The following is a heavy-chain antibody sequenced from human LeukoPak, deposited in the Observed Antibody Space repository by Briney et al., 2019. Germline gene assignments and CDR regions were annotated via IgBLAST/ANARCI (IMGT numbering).Heavy chain of an antibody. D-gene: IGHD6-6*01. CDR3: ARAARDNWFDP. Sequence: SETLSLTCAVYGGSFSGYYWSWIRQPPGKGLEWIGEINHSGSTNYNPSLKSRVTISVDTSKNQFSLKLSSVTAADTAVYYCARAARDNWFDPWGRGTLVTVSS. CDR2: INHSGST. V-gene: IGHV4-34*01. CDR1: GGSFSGYY. J-gene: IGHJ5*02.